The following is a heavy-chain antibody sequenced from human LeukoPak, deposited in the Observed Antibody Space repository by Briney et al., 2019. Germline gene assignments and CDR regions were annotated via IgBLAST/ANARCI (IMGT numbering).Heavy chain of an antibody. D-gene: IGHD6-13*01. CDR3: ARDRGIAAAGTEY. Sequence: ASVKVSCKASGGTFISYAISWVRQAPGQGLEWMGGIIPIFGTANYAQKFQGRVTITTDESTSTAYMELSSLRSEDTAVYYCARDRGIAAAGTEYWGQGTLVTVSS. V-gene: IGHV1-69*05. CDR2: IIPIFGTA. J-gene: IGHJ4*02. CDR1: GGTFISYA.